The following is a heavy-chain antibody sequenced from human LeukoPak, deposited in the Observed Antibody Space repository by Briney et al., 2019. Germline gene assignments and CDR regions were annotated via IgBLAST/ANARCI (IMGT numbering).Heavy chain of an antibody. Sequence: ASVKVSCKASGGTFSSYAISWVRQAPGQGLEWMGWINPKSGDTKYAQKFQARVIMTRDTSISTVYLELTSLRSDDTALFYCARGGPSRGTGFYYFDYWGQGTLITVSS. CDR2: INPKSGDT. CDR1: GGTFSSYA. V-gene: IGHV1-2*02. J-gene: IGHJ4*02. D-gene: IGHD6-19*01. CDR3: ARGGPSRGTGFYYFDY.